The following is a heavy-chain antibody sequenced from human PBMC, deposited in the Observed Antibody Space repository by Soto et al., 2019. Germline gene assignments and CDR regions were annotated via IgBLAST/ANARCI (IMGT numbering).Heavy chain of an antibody. CDR1: GYKFTTYW. CDR3: VATYGDYLDY. Sequence: GESLKISCNGSGYKFTTYWIGWVRQMPGKGLEWMAIIYPDDSDSRYSPSFQGQVTISADKSISTAYLQWSSLKASDTAIYYCVATYGDYLDYWGQGTLVTVSS. D-gene: IGHD4-17*01. J-gene: IGHJ4*02. V-gene: IGHV5-51*01. CDR2: IYPDDSDS.